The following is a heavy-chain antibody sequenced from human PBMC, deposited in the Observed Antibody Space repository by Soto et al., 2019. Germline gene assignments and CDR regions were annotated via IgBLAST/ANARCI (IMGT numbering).Heavy chain of an antibody. CDR2: INPNSGGT. CDR3: ARADCTNGVCYNYYFDY. CDR1: GYTFTGYY. D-gene: IGHD2-8*01. V-gene: IGHV1-2*04. Sequence: ASVKVSCKASGYTFTGYYMHGVRHAPGQGLEWMGWINPNSGGTNYAQKFQGWVTMTRDTSIGTAYMELSRLRSDDTAVYYCARADCTNGVCYNYYFDYWGQGTLVTVSS. J-gene: IGHJ4*02.